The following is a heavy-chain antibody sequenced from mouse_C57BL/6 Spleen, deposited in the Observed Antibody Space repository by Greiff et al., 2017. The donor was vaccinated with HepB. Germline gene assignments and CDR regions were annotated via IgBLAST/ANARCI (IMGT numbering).Heavy chain of an antibody. J-gene: IGHJ4*01. D-gene: IGHD2-1*01. CDR1: GYTFTSYW. CDR3: ARGKENYGNYDYAMDY. V-gene: IGHV1-7*01. CDR2: INPSSGYT. Sequence: QVQLKQSGAELAKPGASVKLSCKASGYTFTSYWMHWVKQRPGQGLEWIGYINPSSGYTKYNQKFKDKATLTADKSSSTAYMQLSSLTYEDSAVYYCARGKENYGNYDYAMDYWGQGTSVTVSS.